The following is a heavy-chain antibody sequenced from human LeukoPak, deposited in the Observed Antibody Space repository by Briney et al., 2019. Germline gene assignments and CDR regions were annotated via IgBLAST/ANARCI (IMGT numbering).Heavy chain of an antibody. CDR3: ARSEYMDV. V-gene: IGHV4-39*01. Sequence: SETLSLTCTVPGGSISSSSYYWGWIRQPPGKGLEWIGSIYYSGSTYYNPSLKSRVTISVDTSKNQFSLKLSSVTAADTAVYYCARSEYMDVWGKGTTVTVSS. CDR1: GGSISSSSYY. J-gene: IGHJ6*03. CDR2: IYYSGST.